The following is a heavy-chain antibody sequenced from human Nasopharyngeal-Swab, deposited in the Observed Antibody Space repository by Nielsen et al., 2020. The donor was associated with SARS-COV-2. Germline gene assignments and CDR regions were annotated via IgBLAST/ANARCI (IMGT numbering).Heavy chain of an antibody. CDR3: ARSITSSSWYLYGMDV. V-gene: IGHV5-51*01. Sequence: GESLKISCKGSGYSFTSYWIGWVRPMPGKGLEWMGIIYPGDSDTRYSPSFQGQVTISADKSISTAYLQWSSLKASDTAMYYCARSITSSSWYLYGMDVWGQGTTVTVSS. CDR1: GYSFTSYW. CDR2: IYPGDSDT. J-gene: IGHJ6*02. D-gene: IGHD6-13*01.